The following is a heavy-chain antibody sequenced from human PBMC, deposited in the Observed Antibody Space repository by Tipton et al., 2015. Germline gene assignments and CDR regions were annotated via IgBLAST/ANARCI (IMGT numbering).Heavy chain of an antibody. CDR2: ILWNSNTI. CDR1: GFTFGDYA. CDR3: AKVLNARWYGEMDV. V-gene: IGHV3-9*01. Sequence: SLRLSCAASGFTFGDYAMHWVRQAPGKGLEWVSGILWNSNTIGYADSVKGRFTISRDSARNSLYLQMNSLRAEDTALYYCAKVLNARWYGEMDVWGRGTKVTVSS. D-gene: IGHD3-10*01. J-gene: IGHJ6*02.